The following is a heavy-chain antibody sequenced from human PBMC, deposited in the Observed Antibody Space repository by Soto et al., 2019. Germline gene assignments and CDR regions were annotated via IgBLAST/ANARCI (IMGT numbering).Heavy chain of an antibody. CDR1: GGSISPYY. CDR3: ARGGMVIIPTATAFDY. Sequence: PSETLSLTCSVSGGSISPYYWSWIRQPAGKGLEWIGRIYASGSTNYNPSLKSRVTMSVATSKNQFSLKLTSVTAADTATYYCARGGMVIIPTATAFDYWGQGTLVTVS. CDR2: IYASGST. D-gene: IGHD1-1*01. J-gene: IGHJ4*02. V-gene: IGHV4-4*07.